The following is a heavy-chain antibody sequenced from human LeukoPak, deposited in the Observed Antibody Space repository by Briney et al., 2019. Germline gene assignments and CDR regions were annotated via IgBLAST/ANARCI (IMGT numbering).Heavy chain of an antibody. CDR2: IYYSGST. CDR1: GGSISSGGYY. J-gene: IGHJ4*02. Sequence: SETLSLTCTVSGGSISSGGYYWSWIRQHPGKGLEWIGYIYYSGSTYYNPSLKSRVTISVDTSKNQFSLKLSSVTAADTAVYYCARGDGDTVLLFDYWGQGTLVTVSS. D-gene: IGHD4-17*01. CDR3: ARGDGDTVLLFDY. V-gene: IGHV4-31*03.